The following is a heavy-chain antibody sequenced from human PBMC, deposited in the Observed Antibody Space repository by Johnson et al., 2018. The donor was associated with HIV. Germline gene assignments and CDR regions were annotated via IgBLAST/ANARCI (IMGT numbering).Heavy chain of an antibody. CDR2: LTWNSDTL. Sequence: VQLVESGGGLVQPGGSLRLSCAASGFTFDDFAMHWVRLVPGKGLEWVSGLTWNSDTLGYGDSVKGRFTISRDNAKNSLYLQMNSLRAEDTAVYYCARDRGYSGSYFGAFDIWGQGTMVTVSS. V-gene: IGHV3-9*01. D-gene: IGHD1-26*01. J-gene: IGHJ3*02. CDR3: ARDRGYSGSYFGAFDI. CDR1: GFTFDDFA.